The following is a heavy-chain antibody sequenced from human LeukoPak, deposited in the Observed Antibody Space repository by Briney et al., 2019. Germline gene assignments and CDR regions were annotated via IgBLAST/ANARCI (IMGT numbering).Heavy chain of an antibody. J-gene: IGHJ4*02. CDR3: ARGKTRQWLVSVNDY. CDR1: GYTFTSYA. CDR2: INTNTGNP. V-gene: IGHV7-4-1*02. Sequence: ASVKVSCKASGYTFTSYAMNWVRQAPGQGLVWMGWINTNTGNPTYAQGFTGRFVFSLDTSVSTAYLQISSLKAEDTAVYYCARGKTRQWLVSVNDYWGQGTLVTVSS. D-gene: IGHD6-19*01.